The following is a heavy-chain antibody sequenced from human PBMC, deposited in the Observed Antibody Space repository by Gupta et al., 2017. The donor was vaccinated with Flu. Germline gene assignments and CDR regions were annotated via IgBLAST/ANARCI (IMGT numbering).Heavy chain of an antibody. V-gene: IGHV5-51*01. D-gene: IGHD6-19*01. CDR1: GFSFPHYW. CDR3: AKRGYCGDADGDAGADAWIDP. Sequence: VQLVQSGPDVKMPGESLKISCRCIGFSFPHYWIGWVRQRPGKGLEWVGIVYQSESWSLYAPSFRGRGIISEEMSSSTIYLQWSSLRAADSGNYYCAKRGYCGDADGDAGADAWIDPWGQGSLGTVSS. J-gene: IGHJ5*02. CDR2: VYQSESWS.